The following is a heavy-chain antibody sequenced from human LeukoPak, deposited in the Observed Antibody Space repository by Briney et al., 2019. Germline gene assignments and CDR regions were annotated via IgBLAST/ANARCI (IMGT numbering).Heavy chain of an antibody. Sequence: SQNLSLTCVISGDSDPNNIAAWNWIRQAPSRGLEWLGGTYYRSKWYNDYAGSVESRITINPHTSKNQFSLQLNSVTPEDTAVYYCARDVTAGAGAVGMAVWGKGTTVTVSS. J-gene: IGHJ6*04. CDR2: TYYRSKWYN. CDR1: GDSDPNNIAA. V-gene: IGHV6-1*01. CDR3: ARDVTAGAGAVGMAV. D-gene: IGHD6-13*01.